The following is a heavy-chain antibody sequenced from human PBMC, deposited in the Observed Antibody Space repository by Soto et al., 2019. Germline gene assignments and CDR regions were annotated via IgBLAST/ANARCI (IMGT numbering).Heavy chain of an antibody. V-gene: IGHV3-30-3*01. Sequence: GGSLRLSCAASGFTFSSYAMSWVRQAPGKGLEWVAVISYSGSKKYYADSVKGRFTISRDNSKNTLYLQMNSLRAEDTAVYYCARADEYQLRCDYCPVDYWGQGTLVTVSS. J-gene: IGHJ4*02. D-gene: IGHD2-2*01. CDR2: ISYSGSKK. CDR1: GFTFSSYA. CDR3: ARADEYQLRCDYCPVDY.